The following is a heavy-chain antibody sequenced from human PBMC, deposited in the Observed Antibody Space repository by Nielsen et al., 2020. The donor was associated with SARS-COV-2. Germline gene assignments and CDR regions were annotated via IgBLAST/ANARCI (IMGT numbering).Heavy chain of an antibody. D-gene: IGHD4-17*01. CDR1: GGSISSSNYY. V-gene: IGHV4-39*07. CDR2: MYYSGST. J-gene: IGHJ4*02. Sequence: SETLSLTCTVSGGSISSSNYYWGWIRQPPGKGLEWIGSMYYSGSTYYDPSLKSRVTMSVGTSKKQFSLKLSSVTAADTAVYYCARGRPVTDYWGQGTLVTVSS. CDR3: ARGRPVTDY.